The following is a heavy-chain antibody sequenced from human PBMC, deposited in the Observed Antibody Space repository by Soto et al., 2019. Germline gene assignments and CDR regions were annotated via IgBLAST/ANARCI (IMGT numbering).Heavy chain of an antibody. CDR3: ARISILVIADVDSVDYLDISHYVMYF. CDR1: GYSFTSYW. D-gene: IGHD2-21*01. Sequence: GDSLKISCKGSGYSFTSYWITWVRQMPGKGLEWMGRIDPDDSNTKYSPSFQGHVSISADKSINTAYLQWSSLKPSDTAMYYCARISILVIADVDSVDYLDISHYVMYFCGQGSTVTGSS. CDR2: IDPDDSNT. J-gene: IGHJ6*02. V-gene: IGHV5-10-1*01.